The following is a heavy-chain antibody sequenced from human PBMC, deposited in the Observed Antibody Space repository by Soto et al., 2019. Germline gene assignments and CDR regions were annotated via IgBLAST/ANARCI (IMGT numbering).Heavy chain of an antibody. Sequence: SETLSLTCSVSGASVSSASYLWGWIRQPPGKGLEWIGSASYTGASYLTPSLKSRVTISVDTSKNQFFLNLRSLTAADTGVYFCARTLGPQVTGYVDSDYRWTIDQWGQGTLVTVSS. J-gene: IGHJ4*02. CDR1: GASVSSASYL. V-gene: IGHV4-39*01. D-gene: IGHD4-4*01. CDR2: ASYTGAS. CDR3: ARTLGPQVTGYVDSDYRWTIDQ.